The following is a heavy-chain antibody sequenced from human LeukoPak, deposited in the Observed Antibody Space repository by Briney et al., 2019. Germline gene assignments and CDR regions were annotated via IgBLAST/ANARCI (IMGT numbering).Heavy chain of an antibody. J-gene: IGHJ4*02. Sequence: SETLSLTCTVSGGSISSYYWSWIRQPPGKGLEWIGYIYYSGSTNYDPSLKSRVTISVDTSKNQLSLKVSSVTAADTAVYYCARMTGYYDGFDYWGQGTLVTVSS. V-gene: IGHV4-59*01. CDR3: ARMTGYYDGFDY. CDR2: IYYSGST. D-gene: IGHD3-9*01. CDR1: GGSISSYY.